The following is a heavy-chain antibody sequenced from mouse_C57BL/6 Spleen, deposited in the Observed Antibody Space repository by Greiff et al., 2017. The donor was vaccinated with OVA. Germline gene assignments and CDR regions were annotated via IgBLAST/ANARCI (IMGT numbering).Heavy chain of an antibody. CDR3: ARADYGSPSWYFDV. V-gene: IGHV1-76*01. Sequence: VQLQQSGAELVRPGASVKLSCKASGYTFTDYYINWVKQRPGQGLEWIARIYPGSGNTYYNEKFKGKATLTAEKSSSTAYMQLSSLTSEDSAVYFCARADYGSPSWYFDVWGTGTTVTVSS. D-gene: IGHD1-1*01. J-gene: IGHJ1*03. CDR1: GYTFTDYY. CDR2: IYPGSGNT.